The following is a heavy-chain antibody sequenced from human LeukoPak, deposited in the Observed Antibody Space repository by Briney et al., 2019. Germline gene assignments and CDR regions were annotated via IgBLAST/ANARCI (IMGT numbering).Heavy chain of an antibody. J-gene: IGHJ4*02. CDR2: IKQDGSET. D-gene: IGHD6-13*01. CDR3: ARVDGSSSCPDY. CDR1: GFTFSHYW. Sequence: GGSLRLSCAASGFTFSHYWMSWVRQAPGKGLEWVANIKQDGSETYFVDSVKGRFTISRDNAKNSLYLQMNSLRAEDTAVYYCARVDGSSSCPDYWGQGTLVTVSS. V-gene: IGHV3-7*01.